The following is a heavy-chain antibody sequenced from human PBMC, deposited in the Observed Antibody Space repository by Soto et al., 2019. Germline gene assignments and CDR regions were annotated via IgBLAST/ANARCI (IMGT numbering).Heavy chain of an antibody. CDR3: ARLFSSGSYYIDY. D-gene: IGHD3-10*01. V-gene: IGHV4-34*01. CDR1: GGSFSGYY. CDR2: INHSGRT. J-gene: IGHJ4*02. Sequence: SETLSLTCAVYGGSFSGYYWSWIRQPPGKGLEGIGEINHSGRTNNNPSLKSRVTLSVDTSKNQFSLKLSSVTAADTAVYYCARLFSSGSYYIDYWGQGTLVTVSS.